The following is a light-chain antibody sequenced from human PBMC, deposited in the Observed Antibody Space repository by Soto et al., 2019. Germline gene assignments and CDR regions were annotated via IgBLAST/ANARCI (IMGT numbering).Light chain of an antibody. CDR3: QQYEDLPIT. J-gene: IGKJ5*01. Sequence: DIQMTQSPSSLSASVGDRVTITCQAIHAISNYLNWFQQKPGKAPKLLIYAVSNWETGRPSRFSGSGSGTDFTFSISSMQREDIAKYYCQQYEDLPITFGQGTRLEIK. V-gene: IGKV1-33*01. CDR1: HAISNY. CDR2: AVS.